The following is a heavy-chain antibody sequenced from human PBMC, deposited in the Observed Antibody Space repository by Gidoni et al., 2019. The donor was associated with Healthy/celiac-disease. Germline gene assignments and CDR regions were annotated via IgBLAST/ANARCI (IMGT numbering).Heavy chain of an antibody. CDR2: INHSGST. V-gene: IGHV4-34*01. CDR1: GGSFSGYY. CDR3: ARGERHFDY. J-gene: IGHJ4*02. Sequence: QVQLQQWGAGLLKPSETLSLTCAVYGGSFSGYYWSWIRQPPGKGLEWIGEINHSGSTNYNPSLKSRFTRSVDTSKNQFSLKLSSVTAADTAVYYCARGERHFDYWGQGTLGTVSS.